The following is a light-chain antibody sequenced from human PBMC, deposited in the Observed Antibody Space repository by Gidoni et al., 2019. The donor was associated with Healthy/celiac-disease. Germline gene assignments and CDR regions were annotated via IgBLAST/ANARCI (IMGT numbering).Light chain of an antibody. Sequence: EIALTQSPGTLSLSPGERANLSCRASQSVSRSYLAWYQQKPGQAPRLLIYGASSRATGIPDRFSGSGSGTDFTLTISRLEPEDFAVYYCQQYGSSFTFGPGTKVDIK. CDR3: QQYGSSFT. CDR2: GAS. CDR1: QSVSRSY. J-gene: IGKJ3*01. V-gene: IGKV3-20*01.